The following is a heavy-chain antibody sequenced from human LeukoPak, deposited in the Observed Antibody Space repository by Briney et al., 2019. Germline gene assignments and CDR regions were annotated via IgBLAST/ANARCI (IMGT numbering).Heavy chain of an antibody. CDR2: ISSSSSYI. Sequence: PGGSLRLSCAASGFTFSSYSMNWVRQAPGKGLEWVSSISSSSSYIYYADPVKGRFTISRDNAKNSLYLQMNSLRAEDTAVYYCARLIVPAAMLSAFDIWGQETMVTVSS. CDR1: GFTFSSYS. J-gene: IGHJ3*02. CDR3: ARLIVPAAMLSAFDI. V-gene: IGHV3-21*01. D-gene: IGHD2-2*01.